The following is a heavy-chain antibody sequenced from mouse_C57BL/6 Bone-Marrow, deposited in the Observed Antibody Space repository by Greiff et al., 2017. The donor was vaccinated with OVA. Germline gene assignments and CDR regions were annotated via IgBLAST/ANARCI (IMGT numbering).Heavy chain of an antibody. D-gene: IGHD1-1*01. J-gene: IGHJ1*03. CDR3: ARNARTVAHWYFDV. CDR1: GFSLTSYG. CDR2: IWSGGST. Sequence: VKLMESGPGLVQPSQSLSITCTVSGFSLTSYGVHWVRQSPGKGLEWLGVIWSGGSTDYNAAFISRLSISKDNSKSQVFFKMNSLQADDTAIYYCARNARTVAHWYFDVWGTGTTVTVSS. V-gene: IGHV2-2*01.